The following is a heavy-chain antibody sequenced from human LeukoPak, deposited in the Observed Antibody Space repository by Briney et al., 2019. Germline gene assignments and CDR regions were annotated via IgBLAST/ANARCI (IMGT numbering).Heavy chain of an antibody. J-gene: IGHJ5*02. CDR1: GGSISSYY. CDR3: ARAGFITMVRGVMGPPNWFDP. CDR2: IYYSGST. Sequence: PSETLSLTCTVSGGSISSYYWSWIRQPPGKGLEWIGYIYYSGSTNYNPSLKSRVTISVDTSKNQFSLKLSSVTAADTAVYYCARAGFITMVRGVMGPPNWFDPWGQGTLVTVSS. V-gene: IGHV4-59*01. D-gene: IGHD3-10*01.